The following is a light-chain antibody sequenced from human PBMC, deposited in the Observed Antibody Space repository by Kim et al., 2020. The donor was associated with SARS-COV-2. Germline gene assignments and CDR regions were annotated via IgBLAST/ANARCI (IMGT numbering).Light chain of an antibody. CDR2: DVS. CDR1: SSAVGGYNY. CDR3: CSYAGSYTYVV. V-gene: IGLV2-11*01. Sequence: SVTISCTGTSSAVGGYNYVSWYQQHPGKAPKLMIYDVSKRPSGVPDRFSGSKSGNTASLTISGLQAEDEADYYCCSYAGSYTYVVFGGGTQLTVL. J-gene: IGLJ2*01.